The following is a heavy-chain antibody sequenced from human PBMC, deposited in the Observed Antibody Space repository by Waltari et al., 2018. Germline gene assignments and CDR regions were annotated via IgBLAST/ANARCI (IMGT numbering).Heavy chain of an antibody. CDR1: GFTFSSYV. Sequence: QVHLVESGGGVVQPGRSLRLSCAASGFTFSSYVMHWFRQAPGKGLEWVAVILYDGSNKYYADSVKGRITISRDNSKNTLYLQMNSLRAEDTAVYYCARDAGQQHYYYGMDVWGQGTTVTVSS. CDR2: ILYDGSNK. V-gene: IGHV3-30-3*01. CDR3: ARDAGQQHYYYGMDV. J-gene: IGHJ6*02. D-gene: IGHD6-13*01.